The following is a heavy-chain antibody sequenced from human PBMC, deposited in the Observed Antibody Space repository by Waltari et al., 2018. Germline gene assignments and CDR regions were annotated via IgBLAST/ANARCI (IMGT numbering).Heavy chain of an antibody. CDR3: ARDFNYDFWSGYPNWFDP. Sequence: QVQLVQSGAEVKKPGASVKVSCKASGYTFTGYSMHWVRQAPGQGLEWMGRINPNSGGTNYAQKFQGRVTMTRDTSISTAYMELSRLRSDDTAVYYCARDFNYDFWSGYPNWFDPWGQGTLVTVSS. V-gene: IGHV1-2*06. CDR1: GYTFTGYS. J-gene: IGHJ5*02. CDR2: INPNSGGT. D-gene: IGHD3-3*01.